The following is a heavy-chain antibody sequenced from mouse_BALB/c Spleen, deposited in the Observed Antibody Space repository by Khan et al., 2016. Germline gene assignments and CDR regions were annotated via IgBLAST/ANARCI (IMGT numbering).Heavy chain of an antibody. J-gene: IGHJ4*01. CDR2: FYPLSGGI. Sequence: QVQLQQSGAGLVKPGASVKLSCKASGYTFNEYIIHWVKQRSGLGLEWIGWFYPLSGGIKYDEKFKDKATLTADKSSRTVYLELSRLTSEDSAVYFCARQDCNPHYGMDYWCQGTSVTVSS. D-gene: IGHD2-1*01. CDR3: ARQDCNPHYGMDY. CDR1: GYTFNEYI. V-gene: IGHV1-62-2*01.